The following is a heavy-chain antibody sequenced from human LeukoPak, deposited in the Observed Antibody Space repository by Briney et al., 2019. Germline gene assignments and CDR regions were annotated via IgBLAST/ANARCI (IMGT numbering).Heavy chain of an antibody. V-gene: IGHV3-48*04. D-gene: IGHD5-12*01. Sequence: PGGSLRLSCAASGFTFSTHGMNWFREAPGKGLEWLSYISSSRDSINYADSVKGRFTSSRDNAKNSLYLQMNSLRAEDTAVYYCAKSRIGFSGQTDHWGQGTLVTVSS. CDR3: AKSRIGFSGQTDH. CDR2: ISSSRDSI. CDR1: GFTFSTHG. J-gene: IGHJ4*02.